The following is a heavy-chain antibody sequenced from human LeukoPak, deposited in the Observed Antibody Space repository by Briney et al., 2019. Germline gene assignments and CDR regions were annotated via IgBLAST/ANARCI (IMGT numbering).Heavy chain of an antibody. Sequence: PGGSLRLSCAASGFTFSSYAMNWVRQAPGRGLEWVSSVGSNGVTYYADSVEGRFTISRDNSKSTLYLQMNSLRGEDTAVYYCARGTSWINPSWYMDVWGEGTTITVAS. CDR1: GFTFSSYA. CDR3: ARGTSWINPSWYMDV. CDR2: VGSNGVT. D-gene: IGHD1-1*01. J-gene: IGHJ6*03. V-gene: IGHV3-23*01.